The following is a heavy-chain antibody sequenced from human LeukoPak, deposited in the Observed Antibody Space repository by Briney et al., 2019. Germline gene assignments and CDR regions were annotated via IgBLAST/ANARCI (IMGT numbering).Heavy chain of an antibody. V-gene: IGHV4-4*07. J-gene: IGHJ4*02. CDR3: ARAGNNWSDCWFDY. D-gene: IGHD1-1*01. CDR2: IYTSGST. CDR1: GGSISSYY. Sequence: SETLSLTCTVSGGSISSYYWSWIRQPAGKGLEWIGRIYTSGSTNYNPSLKSRVTISVDKSKNQFSLKLSSVTAADTAVYYCARAGNNWSDCWFDYWGQGTLVTVSS.